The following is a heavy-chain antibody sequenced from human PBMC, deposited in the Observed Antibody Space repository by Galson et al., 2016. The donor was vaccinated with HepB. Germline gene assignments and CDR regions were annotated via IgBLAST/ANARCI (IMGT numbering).Heavy chain of an antibody. Sequence: SLRLSCAASGFTFSNYGMHWVRQAPGKGLEWVAVIWYDGSNKYYADSVKGRFTISRDNSKNTLYLQMNSLRAEDTAVYYCASYGETTNDYWGPGTLVTVSS. J-gene: IGHJ4*02. CDR2: IWYDGSNK. CDR3: ASYGETTNDY. CDR1: GFTFSNYG. D-gene: IGHD1-14*01. V-gene: IGHV3-33*01.